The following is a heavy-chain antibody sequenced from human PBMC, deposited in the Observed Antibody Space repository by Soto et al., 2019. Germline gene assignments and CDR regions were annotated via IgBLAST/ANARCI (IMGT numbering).Heavy chain of an antibody. Sequence: QVQLVQSGAEVKKPGSSVKVSCKASGGTFSSYTISWVRQAPGQGLEWMGRIIPILGIANYAQKFQGRVTITADKSTSTAYRELSSLRAEDTAVYYCARGLSAGAWSNWFDPWGQGTLVTVSS. D-gene: IGHD1-1*01. CDR2: IIPILGIA. CDR3: ARGLSAGAWSNWFDP. J-gene: IGHJ5*02. CDR1: GGTFSSYT. V-gene: IGHV1-69*02.